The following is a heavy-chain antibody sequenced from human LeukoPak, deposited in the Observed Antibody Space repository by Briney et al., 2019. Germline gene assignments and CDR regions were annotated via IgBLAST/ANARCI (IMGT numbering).Heavy chain of an antibody. V-gene: IGHV4-34*01. J-gene: IGHJ4*02. CDR3: ARQGTSIVGATIDY. Sequence: SETLSLTCAVYGGSFSGYYWSWIRQPPGKGLEWIGEINHSGSTNYNPSLKSRVTIYVDTSKNQFSLKLTSVTAADTALYYCARQGTSIVGATIDYWGQGTLVTVSS. CDR2: INHSGST. D-gene: IGHD1-26*01. CDR1: GGSFSGYY.